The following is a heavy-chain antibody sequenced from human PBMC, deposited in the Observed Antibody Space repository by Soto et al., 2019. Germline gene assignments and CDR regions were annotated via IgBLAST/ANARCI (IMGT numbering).Heavy chain of an antibody. J-gene: IGHJ4*02. CDR2: ISAYNGDT. CDR1: GYSFNNYG. Sequence: GAAVKVSCKASGYSFNNYGMSWVRQAPGQGLEWMGWISAYNGDTKVAQKFQGRVTMTTDTTTSTAYMELRSLTSDDTALYYCVRANPGPLVVVAAARDYWGQGSLVTVSS. CDR3: VRANPGPLVVVAAARDY. V-gene: IGHV1-18*01. D-gene: IGHD2-15*01.